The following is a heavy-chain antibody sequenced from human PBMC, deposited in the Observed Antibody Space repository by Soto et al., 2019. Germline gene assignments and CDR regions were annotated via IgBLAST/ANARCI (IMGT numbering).Heavy chain of an antibody. CDR2: ISSSSSYI. CDR3: ARGLYYYDSSGYYSP. Sequence: EVQLVESGGGLVKPGGSLRLSCAASGFTFSSYSMNWVRQAPGKGLEWVSSISSSSSYIYYADSVKGRLTISRDNAKNSLYLQMNSLGAEDTAVYCCARGLYYYDSSGYYSPWGQGTLVTVSS. J-gene: IGHJ5*02. V-gene: IGHV3-21*01. D-gene: IGHD3-22*01. CDR1: GFTFSSYS.